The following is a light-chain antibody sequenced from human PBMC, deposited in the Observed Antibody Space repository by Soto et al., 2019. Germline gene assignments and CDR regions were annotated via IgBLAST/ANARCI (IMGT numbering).Light chain of an antibody. CDR2: STS. CDR3: LLYCGGGQLV. J-gene: IGLJ3*02. V-gene: IGLV7-43*01. Sequence: QAVVTQEPSLTVSPGVTVTLTCASSTGAVTSTYYPNWFQQKPGQPPRALIYSTSSKHSWTPARFSGSLLGGKATLTLSGVQPEDEAEYYCLLYCGGGQLVFSGGTQLTVL. CDR1: TGAVTSTYY.